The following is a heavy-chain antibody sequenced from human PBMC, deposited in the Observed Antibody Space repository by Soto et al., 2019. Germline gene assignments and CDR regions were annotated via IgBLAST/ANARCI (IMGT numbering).Heavy chain of an antibody. CDR3: ARESEDLTSNFDY. CDR2: ISSTTNYI. CDR1: GFTFTRYS. J-gene: IGHJ4*02. V-gene: IGHV3-21*01. Sequence: GGSLRLSCAASGFTFTRYSMNWVRQAPGKGLEWVSSISSTTNYIYYADSMKGRFTVSRDNAKDSVYLEMNSLSAEDTALYYCARESEDLTSNFDYWGQGTLVTVSS.